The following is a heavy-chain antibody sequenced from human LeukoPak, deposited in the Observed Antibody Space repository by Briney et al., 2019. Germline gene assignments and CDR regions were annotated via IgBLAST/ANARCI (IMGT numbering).Heavy chain of an antibody. CDR1: GYTFNGYG. CDR2: IHTYNGHT. CDR3: ARDQYYDSKGWFDP. Sequence: ASVKVSCKSSGYTFNGYGITWVRQAPGQGREWMGWIHTYNGHTNYAQKLQGRVTMTTDTSTSTAYMELRSLRSDDTAVYYCARDQYYDSKGWFDPWGQGTLVTVSS. J-gene: IGHJ5*02. D-gene: IGHD3-22*01. V-gene: IGHV1-18*01.